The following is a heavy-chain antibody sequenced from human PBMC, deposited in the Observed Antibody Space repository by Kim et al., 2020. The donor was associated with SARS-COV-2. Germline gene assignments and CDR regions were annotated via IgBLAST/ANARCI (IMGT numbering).Heavy chain of an antibody. CDR3: ARTDSSSSWSYWYFDL. CDR1: GYTFTGYY. J-gene: IGHJ2*01. CDR2: INPNSGGT. V-gene: IGHV1-2*06. Sequence: ASVKVSCKASGYTFTGYYMHWVRQAPGQGLEWMGRINPNSGGTNYAQKFQGRVTMTRDTSISTAYMELSRLRSDDTAVYYCARTDSSSSWSYWYFDLWGRGTLVTVSS. D-gene: IGHD6-13*01.